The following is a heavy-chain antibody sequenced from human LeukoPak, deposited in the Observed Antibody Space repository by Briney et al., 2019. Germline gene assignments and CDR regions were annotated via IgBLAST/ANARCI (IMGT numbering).Heavy chain of an antibody. CDR1: DYSISSDYY. D-gene: IGHD2-8*01. CDR3: ARGVPPDY. J-gene: IGHJ4*02. CDR2: ICHSGRT. V-gene: IGHV4-38-2*01. Sequence: SGTLSLTCAVSDYSISSDYYWDWIRQPPGKGLEWIGSICHSGRTYYNPSLKSRVTISVDTSKNQFSPNLSSVTAADTAVYFCARGVPPDYWGQGTLVTVSS.